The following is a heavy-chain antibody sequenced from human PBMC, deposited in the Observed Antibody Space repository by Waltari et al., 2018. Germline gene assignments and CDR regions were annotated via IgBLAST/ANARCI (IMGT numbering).Heavy chain of an antibody. D-gene: IGHD3-22*01. V-gene: IGHV4-38-2*01. Sequence: QVQLQESGPGLGKPSETLSLTCAVSAYSISSGYYWGWIRKPPGKGLEWIGSIYHSGSTYYNPSLKSRVTISVDTSKNQFSLKLSSVTAADTAVYYCASAMIVVVTSDPDAFDIWGQGTMVTVSS. J-gene: IGHJ3*02. CDR3: ASAMIVVVTSDPDAFDI. CDR1: AYSISSGYY. CDR2: IYHSGST.